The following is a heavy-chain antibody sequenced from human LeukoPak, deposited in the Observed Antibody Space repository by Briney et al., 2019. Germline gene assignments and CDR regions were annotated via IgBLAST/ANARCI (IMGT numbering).Heavy chain of an antibody. CDR2: IYYSGST. D-gene: IGHD6-6*01. J-gene: IGHJ4*02. V-gene: IGHV4-59*06. Sequence: SETLSLTCTVSGGSITTYYWSWIHQPPGKGLEWIGYIYYSGSTYYNPSLKSRVTISVDTSKNQFSLKLSSVTAADTAVYYCARSRYSSSYYFDYWGQGTLVTVSS. CDR1: GGSITTYY. CDR3: ARSRYSSSYYFDY.